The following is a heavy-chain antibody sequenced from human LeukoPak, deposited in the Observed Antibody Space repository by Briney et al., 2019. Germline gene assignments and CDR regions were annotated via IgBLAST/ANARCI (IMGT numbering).Heavy chain of an antibody. CDR1: GGSISSSSYY. J-gene: IGHJ3*02. CDR3: ARTQSYDFWSGYYKISKTPHSGDAFDI. CDR2: INHSGST. V-gene: IGHV4-39*07. Sequence: PSETLSLACAVSGGSISSSSYYWSWIRQPPGKGLEWIGEINHSGSTNYNPSLKSRVTISVDTSKNQFSLKLSSVTAADTAVYYCARTQSYDFWSGYYKISKTPHSGDAFDIWGQGTMVTVSS. D-gene: IGHD3-3*01.